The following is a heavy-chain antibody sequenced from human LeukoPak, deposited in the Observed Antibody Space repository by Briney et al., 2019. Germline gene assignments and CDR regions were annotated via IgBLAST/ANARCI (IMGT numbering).Heavy chain of an antibody. V-gene: IGHV3-30*03. Sequence: TGRSLRLSCAASGFTLSSYGMHWVRQAPGKGLEWVAVISYDGSNKYYADSVKGRFTIPRDNSKNTLYLQMNSLRAEDTAVYYCARARRYRSSWYHDYWGQGALVTVSS. D-gene: IGHD6-13*01. CDR2: ISYDGSNK. CDR3: ARARRYRSSWYHDY. J-gene: IGHJ4*02. CDR1: GFTLSSYG.